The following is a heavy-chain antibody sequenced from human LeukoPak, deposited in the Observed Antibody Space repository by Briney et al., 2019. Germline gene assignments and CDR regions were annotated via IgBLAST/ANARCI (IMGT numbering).Heavy chain of an antibody. CDR3: TKGTIWLPFDY. J-gene: IGHJ4*02. CDR2: ISGSGGGT. CDR1: GFTFSNYA. V-gene: IGHV3-23*01. Sequence: GGSLRLSCAASGFTFSNYATSWARQAPGKGLEWVSAISGSGGGTYYADSVKGRFTISRDNSKNTLYLQMNSLRAEDTAVYYCTKGTIWLPFDYWGQGTLVTVSS. D-gene: IGHD5-18*01.